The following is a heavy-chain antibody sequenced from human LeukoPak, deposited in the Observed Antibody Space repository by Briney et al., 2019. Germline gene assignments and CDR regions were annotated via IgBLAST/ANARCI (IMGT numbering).Heavy chain of an antibody. V-gene: IGHV4-39*07. Sequence: PSETLSLTCTVSGGSISSSSYYWGWIRQPPGKGLEWIGEINHSGSTNYNPSLKSRVTISVDTSKNQFSLKLSSVTAADTAVYYCARGASYQYSTARTFDYWGQGTLVTVSS. CDR2: INHSGST. CDR1: GGSISSSSYY. J-gene: IGHJ4*02. D-gene: IGHD1-26*01. CDR3: ARGASYQYSTARTFDY.